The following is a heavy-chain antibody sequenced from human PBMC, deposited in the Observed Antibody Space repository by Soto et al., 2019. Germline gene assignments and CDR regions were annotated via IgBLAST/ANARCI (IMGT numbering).Heavy chain of an antibody. CDR3: TIGSWSGEVFDI. D-gene: IGHD2-21*01. CDR1: GGTFSTYS. Sequence: QVQLVQSGAEVKKPGSSVKVSCKDSGGTFSTYSMFWVRQAPGQGLEWMGRIIPMLGVRNYAQRFQDRVTIIADTSTATVYMELSSLRSEDTALYYCTIGSWSGEVFDIWGQGTMVTVSS. J-gene: IGHJ3*02. V-gene: IGHV1-69*02. CDR2: IIPMLGVR.